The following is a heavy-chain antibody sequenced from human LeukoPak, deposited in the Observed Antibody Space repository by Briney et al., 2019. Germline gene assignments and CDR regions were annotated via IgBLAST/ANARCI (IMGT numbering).Heavy chain of an antibody. D-gene: IGHD3-10*01. CDR1: GFIFSDYG. J-gene: IGHJ4*02. CDR3: AKEWYVGSPPDY. V-gene: IGHV3-30*02. CDR2: IRFDGSNN. Sequence: GGSLRLSCGVSGFIFSDYGMHWVRQAPRKGLEWVASIRFDGSNNYYADSVKGRFTISRDNSRNTLYLQMTSLRPEDTALYYCAKEWYVGSPPDYWGQGTQVTVSS.